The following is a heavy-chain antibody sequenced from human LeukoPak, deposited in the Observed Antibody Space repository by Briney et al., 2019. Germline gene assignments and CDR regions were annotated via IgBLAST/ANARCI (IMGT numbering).Heavy chain of an antibody. CDR2: VYYSGNT. CDR3: ARGYYDSRGYSNAFDI. D-gene: IGHD3-22*01. CDR1: GASITSSY. J-gene: IGHJ3*02. Sequence: SETLSLTCTVSGASITSSYWSWIRQPPGRGLEWIGYVYYSGNTNYNPSLKSRVTLSVDMSKNQFSLKLNSVTAVDTAIYYCARGYYDSRGYSNAFDIWGQGTMVTVSS. V-gene: IGHV4-59*01.